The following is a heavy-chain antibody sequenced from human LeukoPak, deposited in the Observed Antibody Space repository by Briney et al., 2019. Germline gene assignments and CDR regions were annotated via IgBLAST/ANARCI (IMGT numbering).Heavy chain of an antibody. CDR2: IYDSGNT. CDR3: ATRRGFELFFDL. Sequence: SETLSLTCIASGDSISSYYWSWIRQVPGKGLEWIGHIYDSGNTNYNPSLKSRVTILADTSKSQFSLKLNSVTAADTAVYFCATRRGFELFFDLWGQGTRVTVSS. CDR1: GDSISSYY. V-gene: IGHV4-59*01. J-gene: IGHJ4*02. D-gene: IGHD3-10*01.